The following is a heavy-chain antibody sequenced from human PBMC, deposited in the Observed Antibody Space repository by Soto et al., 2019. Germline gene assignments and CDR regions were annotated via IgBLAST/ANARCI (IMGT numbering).Heavy chain of an antibody. CDR3: AKQYTDLVIGAFDV. D-gene: IGHD2-2*01. V-gene: IGHV3-30*18. J-gene: IGHJ3*01. CDR2: ISYGGTYK. CDR1: GFMFSSYG. Sequence: GGSLRLSCAASGFMFSSYGIHWVRQAPGRGLEWVAVISYGGTYKYYADSVKGRFTLSRDNSENTVSLQMNSLRPEDTAVYYCAKQYTDLVIGAFDVWGPGAMVTVSS.